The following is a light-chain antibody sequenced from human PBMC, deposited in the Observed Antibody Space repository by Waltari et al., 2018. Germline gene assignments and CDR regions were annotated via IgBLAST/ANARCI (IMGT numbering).Light chain of an antibody. CDR1: QSISSW. J-gene: IGKJ3*01. CDR2: DAS. Sequence: DIQMTQSPSTLSVSVGDRVTITCRASQSISSWLAWYQQKPGKAPKLLIYDASSLESGVPSRFSGSGSGTEFTLTISSLQPDEFATYYCQQYNSYSPEVTFGPGTKVDIK. CDR3: QQYNSYSPEVT. V-gene: IGKV1-5*01.